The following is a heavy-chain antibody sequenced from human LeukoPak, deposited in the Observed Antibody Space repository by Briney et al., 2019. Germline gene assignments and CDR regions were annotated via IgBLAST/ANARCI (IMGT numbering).Heavy chain of an antibody. J-gene: IGHJ6*02. V-gene: IGHV1-69*04. CDR3: ARDYVVTTNYYYYYGMDV. CDR1: GGTFSSYA. CDR2: IIPILGIA. Sequence: ASVKVSCKASGGTFSSYATSWVRQAPGQGLEWMGRIIPILGIANYAQKFQGRVTITADKSTSTAYMELSSLRSEDTAVYYCARDYVVTTNYYYYYGMDVWGQGTTVTVSS. D-gene: IGHD4-17*01.